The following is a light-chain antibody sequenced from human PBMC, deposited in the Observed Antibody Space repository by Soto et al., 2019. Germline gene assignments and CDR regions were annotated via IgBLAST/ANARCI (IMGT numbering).Light chain of an antibody. Sequence: EIVLTQSPGTLSLSPGDRATLSCRASQTITSTYLAWYRQKPGQAPRLLIYGASNRATGIPDRLSGSGSGTDFTLTISRLEPEDFAIYYCQQYNNWLMLSFGGGTKVEIK. V-gene: IGKV3-20*01. J-gene: IGKJ4*01. CDR2: GAS. CDR3: QQYNNWLMLS. CDR1: QTITSTY.